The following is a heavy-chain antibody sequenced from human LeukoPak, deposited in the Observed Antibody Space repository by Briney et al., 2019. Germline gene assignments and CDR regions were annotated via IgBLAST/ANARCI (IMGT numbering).Heavy chain of an antibody. V-gene: IGHV3-23*01. Sequence: GGSLRLSCAASGFTFRSYAMNWVGQARGKGLEWVSGLSDSGYGTYYADSVKGRFTISRDNPKNTLYLQMNSLRAEDTAVYYCAKDTRGLKPYYFDHWGQGIMLTVSS. J-gene: IGHJ4*02. CDR2: LSDSGYGT. CDR3: AKDTRGLKPYYFDH. CDR1: GFTFRSYA. D-gene: IGHD3/OR15-3a*01.